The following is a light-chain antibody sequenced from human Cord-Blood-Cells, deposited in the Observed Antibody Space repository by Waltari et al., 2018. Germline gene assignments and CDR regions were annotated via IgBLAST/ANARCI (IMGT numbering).Light chain of an antibody. J-gene: IGLJ3*02. Sequence: QSSLTQPRSVSGSPGQSLTISCTGTSRDSGGYNYVSWYQPHPGKAPKLMIYDVSKRPSGVPDRFSGSKSGNTASLTISGLQAEDEADYYCCSYAGSYTWVFGGGTKLTVL. CDR2: DVS. V-gene: IGLV2-11*01. CDR1: SRDSGGYNY. CDR3: CSYAGSYTWV.